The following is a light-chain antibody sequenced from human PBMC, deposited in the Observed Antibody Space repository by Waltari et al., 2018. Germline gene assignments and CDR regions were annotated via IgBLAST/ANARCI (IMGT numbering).Light chain of an antibody. CDR1: QSISKY. V-gene: IGKV1-39*01. CDR2: FKS. Sequence: DIQLTQSPSSLSASLGDRVPITCRAKQSISKYLNWYQQRPGKAPKLLVYFKSRLQSGVPSRFSGSGSGTDFTLTINTLQPEDFATYFCQQSYGPPYTFGQGTRLEIK. J-gene: IGKJ2*01. CDR3: QQSYGPPYT.